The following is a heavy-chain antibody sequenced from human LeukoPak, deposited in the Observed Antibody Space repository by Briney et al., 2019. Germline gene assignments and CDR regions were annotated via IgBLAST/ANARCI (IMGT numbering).Heavy chain of an antibody. J-gene: IGHJ1*01. V-gene: IGHV3-64D*06. D-gene: IGHD6-13*01. CDR2: ISSNGGST. CDR3: VKSSSSWSQFEYFQH. Sequence: AGGSLRLSCAASGFTFSSYSMNWVRQAPGKGLEYVSAISSNGGSTYCADSVKGRFTISRDNSKNTLYLQMSSLRAEDTAVYYCVKSSSSWSQFEYFQHWGQGTLVTVSS. CDR1: GFTFSSYS.